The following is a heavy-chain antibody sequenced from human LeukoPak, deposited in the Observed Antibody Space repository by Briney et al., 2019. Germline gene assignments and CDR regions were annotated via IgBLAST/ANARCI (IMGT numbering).Heavy chain of an antibody. CDR3: ARDSLSGSHDY. CDR1: GFTFSRYW. V-gene: IGHV3-7*01. J-gene: IGHJ4*02. D-gene: IGHD1-26*01. Sequence: GGSLRLSCAASGFTFSRYWMSWVGQGPGKGREWVANIKQDGSEQHYVDSVKGRFTISRDNAKNSVYLQMNSLRGEDTAVYYCARDSLSGSHDYWGQGTLVIVSS. CDR2: IKQDGSEQ.